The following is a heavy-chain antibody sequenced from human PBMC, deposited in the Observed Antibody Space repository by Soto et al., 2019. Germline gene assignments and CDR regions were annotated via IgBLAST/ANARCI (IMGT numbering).Heavy chain of an antibody. V-gene: IGHV4-59*01. J-gene: IGHJ4*02. CDR1: GGSISSYN. CDR3: AGRHGGYETFDY. CDR2: IYHGRSP. D-gene: IGHD5-12*01. Sequence: SETLSLTCTAAGGSISSYNWRWIARHTGSGFVWIDYIYHGRSPNYKPSLKSRVTISVDTSKSRSSLKLSSVTAAATAVYYGAGRHGGYETFDYWGQGTLVTAPQ.